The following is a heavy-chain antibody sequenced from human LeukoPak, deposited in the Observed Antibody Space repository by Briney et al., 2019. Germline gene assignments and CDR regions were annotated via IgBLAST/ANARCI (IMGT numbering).Heavy chain of an antibody. CDR3: AREGGYYDSSQGGFDY. CDR2: IYSGGST. Sequence: GGSLRLSCAASGFSFSSYWMNWVRQAPGKGLEWVSVIYSGGSTYYADSVKGRFTISRDNSKNTLYLQMNSLRAEDTAVYYCAREGGYYDSSQGGFDYWGQGTLVTVSS. V-gene: IGHV3-53*01. CDR1: GFSFSSYW. J-gene: IGHJ4*02. D-gene: IGHD3-22*01.